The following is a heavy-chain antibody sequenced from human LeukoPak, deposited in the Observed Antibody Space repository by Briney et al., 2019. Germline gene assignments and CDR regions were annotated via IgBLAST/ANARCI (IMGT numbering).Heavy chain of an antibody. CDR3: ARVGSSSWSHYYYCGMNV. CDR2: IYYSGST. D-gene: IGHD6-6*01. Sequence: PSETLSLTCTVSGGSISSYYWSWIRQPPGKGLEWIGYIYYSGSTNYNPSLKSRVTISVDTSKNQFSLKLSSVTAADTAVYYCARVGSSSWSHYYYCGMNVWGQGTTVTVSS. J-gene: IGHJ6*02. CDR1: GGSISSYY. V-gene: IGHV4-59*01.